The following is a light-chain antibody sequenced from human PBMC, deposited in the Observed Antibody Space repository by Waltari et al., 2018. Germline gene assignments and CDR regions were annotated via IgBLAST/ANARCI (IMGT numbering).Light chain of an antibody. J-gene: IGLJ3*02. Sequence: QSILTQPPSVSGAPGQKVTISCPGSSSNIGAGPDVHWYQQLPGAAPKLIIYGNNNRPSGVPDRFSGSKSGTSASLDITGLQTEDEADYYCQSYDSSLSDSGVFGGGTKVTVL. CDR3: QSYDSSLSDSGV. V-gene: IGLV1-40*01. CDR2: GNN. CDR1: SSNIGAGPD.